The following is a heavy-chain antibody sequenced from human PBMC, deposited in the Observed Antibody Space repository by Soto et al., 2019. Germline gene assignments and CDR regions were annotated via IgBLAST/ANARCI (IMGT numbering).Heavy chain of an antibody. Sequence: GGSLRLSCAASGFTFSSYDMHWVRQATGKGLEWVSAIGTAGDTYYPGSVKGRFTISRENAKNSLYLQMNSLRAEDTAVYYCARADPRYCSSTSCPRGIYYFDYWGQGTLVTVSS. J-gene: IGHJ4*02. CDR1: GFTFSSYD. CDR2: IGTAGDT. V-gene: IGHV3-13*01. D-gene: IGHD2-2*01. CDR3: ARADPRYCSSTSCPRGIYYFDY.